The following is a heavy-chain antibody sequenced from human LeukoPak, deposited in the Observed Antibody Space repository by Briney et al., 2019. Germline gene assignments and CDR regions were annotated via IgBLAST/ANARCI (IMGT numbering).Heavy chain of an antibody. CDR2: IHYSGST. CDR1: GGSNY. V-gene: IGHV4-59*08. Sequence: SETLSLTCTVSGGSNYWSWIRQPPGKGLECIAYIHYSGSTNYNPSLKSRVTISVDTSKNQFSLKLSSVTAADTAVYYCATLPTDDGDAFDIWGQGTMVTVSS. J-gene: IGHJ3*02. CDR3: ATLPTDDGDAFDI.